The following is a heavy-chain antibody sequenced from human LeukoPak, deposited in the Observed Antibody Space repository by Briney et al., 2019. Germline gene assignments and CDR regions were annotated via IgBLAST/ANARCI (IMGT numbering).Heavy chain of an antibody. CDR2: INPKTGAT. J-gene: IGHJ4*02. CDR3: ARGWTDDTGY. V-gene: IGHV1-2*02. CDR1: GYSLTDFY. Sequence: ASVKVSCKAFGYSLTDFYMHWVRQAPGQGLQWMGWINPKTGATNYAQEFQGRVTMARDASINTAYMELTSLSSADTAVYYCARGWTDDTGYWGQGTLVTVSS. D-gene: IGHD1-1*01.